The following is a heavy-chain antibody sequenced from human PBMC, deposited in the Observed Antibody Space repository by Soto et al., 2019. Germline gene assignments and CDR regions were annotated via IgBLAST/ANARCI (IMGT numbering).Heavy chain of an antibody. CDR2: IYSGGST. CDR3: ARAPKLKYCSSTSCYDNYFDY. D-gene: IGHD2-2*01. V-gene: IGHV3-53*04. CDR1: GFTVSSNY. Sequence: PGGSLRLSCAASGFTVSSNYMSWVRQAPGKGLEWVSVIYSGGSTYYADSVKGRFTISRHNSKNTLYLQMNSLRAEDTAVYYCARAPKLKYCSSTSCYDNYFDYWGQGTLVTVSS. J-gene: IGHJ4*02.